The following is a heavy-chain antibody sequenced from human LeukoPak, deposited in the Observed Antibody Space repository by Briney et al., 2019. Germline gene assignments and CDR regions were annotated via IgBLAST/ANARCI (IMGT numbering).Heavy chain of an antibody. CDR2: INHSGST. D-gene: IGHD3-10*01. CDR3: ARRLPYYYASGNRNWFDP. CDR1: GGSVSDYY. J-gene: IGHJ5*02. Sequence: SETLSLTCTVSGGSVSDYYWSWIRQPPGKGLEWIGEINHSGSTTYNPSLKSRVTISVDTSKNQFSLNLSSVTAADTAVYYCARRLPYYYASGNRNWFDPWGQGTLVTVSS. V-gene: IGHV4-34*01.